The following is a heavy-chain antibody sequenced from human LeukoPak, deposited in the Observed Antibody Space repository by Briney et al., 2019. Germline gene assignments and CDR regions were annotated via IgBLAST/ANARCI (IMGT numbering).Heavy chain of an antibody. J-gene: IGHJ4*02. CDR2: ISYDGSNK. Sequence: GGSLRFSCAASGFTFSSYAMHWVRQAPGKGLEWVAVISYDGSNKYYADSVKGRFTISRDNSKNTLYLQMNSLRAEDTAVYYCARDRGYYGSGSYQNYWGQGTLVTVSS. V-gene: IGHV3-30-3*01. CDR3: ARDRGYYGSGSYQNY. D-gene: IGHD3-10*01. CDR1: GFTFSSYA.